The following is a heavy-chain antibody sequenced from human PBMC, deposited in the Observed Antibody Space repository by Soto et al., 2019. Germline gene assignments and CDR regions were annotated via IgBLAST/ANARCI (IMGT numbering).Heavy chain of an antibody. V-gene: IGHV4-61*03. D-gene: IGHD5-18*01. CDR1: GASVLSATYY. CDR3: ARGAGFSYASTWFDP. J-gene: IGHJ5*02. CDR2: IYYTGST. Sequence: PSEALSLTCTVFGASVLSATYYCSWIRQSPGKGLEWVGHIYYTGSTNYNPSLNNRVTISVDTSKNHFSLQLTSVTAADTAVYYCARGAGFSYASTWFDPWGQGTLVTVSS.